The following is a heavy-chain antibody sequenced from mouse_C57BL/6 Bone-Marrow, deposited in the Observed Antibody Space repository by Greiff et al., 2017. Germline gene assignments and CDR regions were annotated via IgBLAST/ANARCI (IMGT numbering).Heavy chain of an antibody. Sequence: VQLQQPGAELVKPGASVKMSCKASGYTFTSYWITWVKQRPGQGLEWIGDIYPGSGSTNYNEKFKSKATLTVDTSSSTAYMQLSSLTSEDSAVYYCAREYYSNFYAMDNWGQGTSVTVSS. D-gene: IGHD2-5*01. V-gene: IGHV1-55*01. CDR2: IYPGSGST. J-gene: IGHJ4*01. CDR3: AREYYSNFYAMDN. CDR1: GYTFTSYW.